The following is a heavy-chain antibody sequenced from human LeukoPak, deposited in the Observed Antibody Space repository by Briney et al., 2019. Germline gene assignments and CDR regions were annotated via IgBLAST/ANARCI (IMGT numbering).Heavy chain of an antibody. D-gene: IGHD2-2*01. CDR1: GGSISSSSYY. CDR2: IYYSGST. J-gene: IGHJ5*02. V-gene: IGHV4-39*07. Sequence: SETLSLTCTVSGGSISSSSYYWGWIRQPPGKGLEWIGSIYYSGSTYYNPSLKSRVTISVDTSKNQFSLKLSSVTAADTAVYYCARGKSSYDWFDPLGQGTLVTVSS. CDR3: ARGKSSYDWFDP.